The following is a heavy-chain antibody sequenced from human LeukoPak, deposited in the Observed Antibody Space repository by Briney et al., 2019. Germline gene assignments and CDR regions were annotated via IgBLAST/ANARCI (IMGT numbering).Heavy chain of an antibody. V-gene: IGHV5-51*01. J-gene: IGHJ4*02. CDR1: GYTVSNYW. Sequence: GESLKISCKGSGYTVSNYWIAWVRQMPGKGLEWMGIIYPADSDSRYSPSFQGQVTISVDRSINTAYLQWSSLKASDTAMYYCAIRSYYDTRGYYYFDYWGQGTLVTVSA. D-gene: IGHD3-22*01. CDR2: IYPADSDS. CDR3: AIRSYYDTRGYYYFDY.